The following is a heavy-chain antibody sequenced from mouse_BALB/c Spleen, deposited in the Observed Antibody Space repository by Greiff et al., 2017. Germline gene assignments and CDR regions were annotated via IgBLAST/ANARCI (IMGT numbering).Heavy chain of an antibody. V-gene: IGHV1S29*02. Sequence: SGPELVKPGASVKISCKASGYTFTDYNMHWVKQSHGKSLEWIGYIYPYNGGTGYNQKFKSKATLTVDNSSSTAYMELRSLTSEDSAVYYCVGGYAMDYWGQGTSVTVSS. D-gene: IGHD3-3*01. CDR1: GYTFTDYN. J-gene: IGHJ4*01. CDR3: VGGYAMDY. CDR2: IYPYNGGT.